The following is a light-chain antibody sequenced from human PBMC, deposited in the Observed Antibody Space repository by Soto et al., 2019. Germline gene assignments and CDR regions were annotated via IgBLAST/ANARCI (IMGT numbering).Light chain of an antibody. Sequence: EVVMTQSPAAVSVSPGERATLSCRTSQSVGSNLAWYQQIPGQPPRLFIYGASTRATSVPARFSGSGSGTEFTLTISSLQSEEFAIYYCQQYDAWPPGFGQGTKVEIK. J-gene: IGKJ1*01. CDR2: GAS. CDR3: QQYDAWPPG. V-gene: IGKV3-15*01. CDR1: QSVGSN.